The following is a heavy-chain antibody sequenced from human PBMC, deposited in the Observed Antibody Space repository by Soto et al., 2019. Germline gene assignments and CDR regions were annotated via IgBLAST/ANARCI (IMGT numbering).Heavy chain of an antibody. CDR3: ARDQDLDDYGDLFDY. Sequence: HPGGSLRLSCAASGFTFSSYAMHWVRQAPGKGLEWVAVISYDGSNKYYADSVKGRFTISRDNSKYTLYLQMNSLRAEDTAVYYCARDQDLDDYGDLFDYRGQGTLVTVSS. V-gene: IGHV3-30-3*01. J-gene: IGHJ4*02. CDR2: ISYDGSNK. D-gene: IGHD4-17*01. CDR1: GFTFSSYA.